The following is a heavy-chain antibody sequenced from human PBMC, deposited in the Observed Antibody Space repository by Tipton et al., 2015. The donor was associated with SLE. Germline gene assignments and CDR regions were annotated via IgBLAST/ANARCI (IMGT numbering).Heavy chain of an antibody. Sequence: SGAEVKVSCKASGGTFSSSGINWVRQAPGQGLEWMGGIIPIFGTTNYAQKFQGRVTITADESTSTAYMELSSLGSEDTAVYFWARGEMGGVFGDCPFDYWGQGTLVTVSS. V-gene: IGHV1-69*01. CDR3: ARGEMGGVFGDCPFDY. D-gene: IGHD2-21*02. CDR2: IIPIFGTT. CDR1: GGTFSSSG. J-gene: IGHJ4*02.